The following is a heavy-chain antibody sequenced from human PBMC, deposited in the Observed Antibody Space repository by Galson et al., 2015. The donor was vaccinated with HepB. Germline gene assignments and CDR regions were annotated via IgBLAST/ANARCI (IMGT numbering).Heavy chain of an antibody. CDR1: GGTFSSYA. V-gene: IGHV1-69*13. D-gene: IGHD4-17*01. J-gene: IGHJ2*01. Sequence: SVKVSCKASGGTFSSYAISWVRQAPGQGLERMGGIIPIFGTANYAQKFQGRVTITADESTSTAYMELSSLRSEDTAVYYCARARGDYGDYDWYFDLWGRGTLVTVSS. CDR3: ARARGDYGDYDWYFDL. CDR2: IIPIFGTA.